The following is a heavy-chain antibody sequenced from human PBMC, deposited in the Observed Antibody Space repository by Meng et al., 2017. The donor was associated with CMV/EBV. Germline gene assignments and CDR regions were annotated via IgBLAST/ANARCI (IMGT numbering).Heavy chain of an antibody. J-gene: IGHJ6*02. CDR2: IYYSGST. CDR3: ARDWVVPAAMSHYYYGMDV. CDR1: GGSISSGDYY. D-gene: IGHD2-2*01. Sequence: SETLSLTCTVPGGSISSGDYYWSWIRQPPGKGLEWIGYIYYSGSTYYNPSLKSRVTISVDTSKNQFSLKLSSVTAADTAVYYCARDWVVPAAMSHYYYGMDVWGQGTTVTVSS. V-gene: IGHV4-30-4*08.